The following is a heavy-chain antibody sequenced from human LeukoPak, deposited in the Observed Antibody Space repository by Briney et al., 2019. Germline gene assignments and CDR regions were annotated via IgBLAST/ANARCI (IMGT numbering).Heavy chain of an antibody. CDR1: GASISSNY. CDR2: IYSSGST. CDR3: AKSVRTAPFEY. J-gene: IGHJ4*02. D-gene: IGHD2-21*02. Sequence: SETLSLTCTVSGASISSNYCSWIRQPPGKGLEWIGYIYSSGSTNSNPSLKSRVTMSVDTSKNQFSLGLTSVTAADTAFYYCAKSVRTAPFEYWGQGTLVTVSS. V-gene: IGHV4-59*08.